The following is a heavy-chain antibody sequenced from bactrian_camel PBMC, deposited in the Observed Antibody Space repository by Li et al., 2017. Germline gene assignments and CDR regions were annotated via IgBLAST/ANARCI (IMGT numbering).Heavy chain of an antibody. J-gene: IGHJ4*01. Sequence: DVQLVESGGGTVQPGGSLRLSCVASGFTFSNYAMSWVRQAPGKGLEWFSAIKSGGGDTYYADSVKGRFTISRDNAKNTMYLQLNSLKTEDTAMYYCQTRGHWLFCGARGQGTQVTVS. D-gene: IGHD7*01. CDR1: GFTFSNYA. CDR2: IKSGGGDT. V-gene: IGHV3S40*01.